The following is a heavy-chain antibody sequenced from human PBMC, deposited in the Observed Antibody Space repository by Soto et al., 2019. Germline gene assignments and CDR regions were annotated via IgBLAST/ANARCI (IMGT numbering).Heavy chain of an antibody. Sequence: SETLSLTCTVSGGSISSGGYYWSWIRQHPGKGLEWIGYIYYSGSTYYNPSLKSRVTISVDTSKNQFSLKLSSVTAADTAVYYCAREIVVVPAATRGRMDVWGKGTTVTVSS. CDR3: AREIVVVPAATRGRMDV. V-gene: IGHV4-31*03. CDR2: IYYSGST. D-gene: IGHD2-2*01. CDR1: GGSISSGGYY. J-gene: IGHJ6*03.